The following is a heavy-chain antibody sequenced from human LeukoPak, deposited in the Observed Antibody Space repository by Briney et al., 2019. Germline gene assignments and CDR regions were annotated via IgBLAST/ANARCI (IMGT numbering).Heavy chain of an antibody. D-gene: IGHD3-22*01. J-gene: IGHJ3*02. CDR1: GGSFSGYY. CDR3: ARGYDSDAFDI. Sequence: SETLSLTCAVYGGSFSGYYWSWIRQPPGKGLEWIGEINHSGSTNYNPSLKSRVTISVDTSKNQFSLKLSSVTAADTAVYYCARGYDSDAFDIWGQGTMFTVSS. CDR2: INHSGST. V-gene: IGHV4-34*01.